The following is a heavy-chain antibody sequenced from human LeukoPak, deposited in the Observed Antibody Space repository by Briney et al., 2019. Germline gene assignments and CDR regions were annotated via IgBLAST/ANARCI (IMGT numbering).Heavy chain of an antibody. Sequence: ASVKVSCKASGYTFTSYDINWVRQATGQGLEWMGWMNPNSGNTGYAQKFQGRVTITRNTSISTAYMELSSLRSEDTAVYYCAGVVGGDYVGLIDYWGQGTLVTVSS. J-gene: IGHJ4*02. CDR1: GYTFTSYD. V-gene: IGHV1-8*03. D-gene: IGHD4-17*01. CDR3: AGVVGGDYVGLIDY. CDR2: MNPNSGNT.